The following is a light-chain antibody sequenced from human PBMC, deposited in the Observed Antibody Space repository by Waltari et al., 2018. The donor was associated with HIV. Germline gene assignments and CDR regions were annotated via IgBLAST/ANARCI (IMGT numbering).Light chain of an antibody. Sequence: SYELTQPPSMSVSPGHTANIPCSGDALPKHYAYWYQQTPGQAPLVLIYKDDDRPAGIPERFSGSSSGTTVTLTISGVQAEDEADYYCQSSDSSGIYPVFGGGTKLTVL. J-gene: IGLJ3*02. CDR3: QSSDSSGIYPV. CDR1: ALPKHY. V-gene: IGLV3-25*03. CDR2: KDD.